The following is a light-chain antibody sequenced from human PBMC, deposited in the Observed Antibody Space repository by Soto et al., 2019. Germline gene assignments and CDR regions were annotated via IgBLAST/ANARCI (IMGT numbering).Light chain of an antibody. CDR1: SSDVGGYNY. V-gene: IGLV2-8*01. Sequence: QSALTQPPPASGSPGQSVTISCTGTSSDVGGYNYVSWYQQHPGKAPKLMVYEVTQRPSGVPDRFSGSKSGNTASLTVSGLQAEDEADYYCSSYAGSHNLVFGGGTKVTGL. J-gene: IGLJ2*01. CDR3: SSYAGSHNLV. CDR2: EVT.